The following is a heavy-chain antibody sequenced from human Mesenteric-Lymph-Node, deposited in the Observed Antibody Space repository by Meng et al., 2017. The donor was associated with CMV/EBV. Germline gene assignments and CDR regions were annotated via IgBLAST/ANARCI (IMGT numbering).Heavy chain of an antibody. Sequence: ASVKVSCKASGYIFTSHYMHWVRQAPGQGLEWIGIINPSGGSTNYAQKFQGKVTMTRDTSTSTVYMELSSLRSEGTAVYYCARGTANLPTEFDYWGQGTLVTVSS. CDR3: ARGTANLPTEFDY. V-gene: IGHV1-46*01. J-gene: IGHJ4*02. CDR1: GYIFTSHY. D-gene: IGHD5-18*01. CDR2: INPSGGST.